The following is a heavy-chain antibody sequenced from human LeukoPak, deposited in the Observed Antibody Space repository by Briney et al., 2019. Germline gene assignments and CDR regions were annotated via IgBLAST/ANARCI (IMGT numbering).Heavy chain of an antibody. Sequence: LRLSCAASGFTFSSYAMSWVRQPPGKGLEWIGYIYYSGSTYYNPSLKSRVTISVDTSKNQFSLKLSSVTAADTAVYYCASLMTWVDYWGQGTLVTVSS. CDR1: GFTFSSYA. V-gene: IGHV4-30-4*08. D-gene: IGHD3-16*01. J-gene: IGHJ4*02. CDR2: IYYSGST. CDR3: ASLMTWVDY.